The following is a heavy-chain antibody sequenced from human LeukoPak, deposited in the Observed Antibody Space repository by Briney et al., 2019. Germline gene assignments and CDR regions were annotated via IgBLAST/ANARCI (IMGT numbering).Heavy chain of an antibody. CDR2: IIPIFGTA. CDR1: GGTFSSYA. D-gene: IGHD6-13*01. V-gene: IGHV1-69*05. J-gene: IGHJ6*03. Sequence: SVKVSCKASGGTFSSYAISWVRQAPGQGLEWMGGIIPIFGTANYAQKFQGRVTITTGESTSTAYMELSSLRSEDTAVYYCASSAGSSWSRHYYYYYMDVWGKGTTVTVSS. CDR3: ASSAGSSWSRHYYYYYMDV.